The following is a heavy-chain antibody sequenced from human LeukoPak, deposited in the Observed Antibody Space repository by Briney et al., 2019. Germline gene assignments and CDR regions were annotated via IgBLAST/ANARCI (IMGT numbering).Heavy chain of an antibody. J-gene: IGHJ4*02. CDR1: AFIFSDYP. V-gene: IGHV3-30*04. CDR3: ARAADPFDF. CDR2: ISYDGREK. Sequence: GGSLRLSCEGSAFIFSDYPMHWVRQAPGKGLEWVAVISYDGREKYYAASVKGRFTISRDNSKNTLYLQMNSLRVEDTAIYYCARAADPFDFWGQGTLVTVSS. D-gene: IGHD6-19*01.